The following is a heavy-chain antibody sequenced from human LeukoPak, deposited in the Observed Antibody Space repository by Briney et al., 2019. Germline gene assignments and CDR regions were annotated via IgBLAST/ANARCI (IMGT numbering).Heavy chain of an antibody. CDR3: ARESGTQGSFDY. CDR2: IYYSGST. Sequence: SETLSLTFTVSGGSISSSSYYWGWIRQPPGKGLEWIGSIYYSGSTYYNPSLKSRVTISVDTSKNQFSLKLSSVTAADTAVYYCARESGTQGSFDYWGQGTLVTVSS. J-gene: IGHJ4*02. D-gene: IGHD1-26*01. CDR1: GGSISSSSYY. V-gene: IGHV4-39*07.